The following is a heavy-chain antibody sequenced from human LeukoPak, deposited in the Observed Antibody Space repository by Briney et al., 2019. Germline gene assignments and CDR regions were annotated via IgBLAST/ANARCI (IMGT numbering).Heavy chain of an antibody. D-gene: IGHD6-19*01. Sequence: GGSLRLSCAVSGFTFDDYAMLWVRQIPGKGLEWVSGINWNSDSIGYADSVKGRFTISRDDAKNSLYLQMNSLRAEDMALYYCAKGTGIAVAGTSTRFDYWGQGTLVTVSS. CDR1: GFTFDDYA. CDR2: INWNSDSI. V-gene: IGHV3-9*03. J-gene: IGHJ4*02. CDR3: AKGTGIAVAGTSTRFDY.